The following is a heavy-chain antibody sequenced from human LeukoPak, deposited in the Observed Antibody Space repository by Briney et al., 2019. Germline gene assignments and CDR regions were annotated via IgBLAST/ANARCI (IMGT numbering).Heavy chain of an antibody. D-gene: IGHD6-13*01. V-gene: IGHV4-59*08. CDR2: IYFSGST. Sequence: SETLSLTCTVSGGSISTYFWSWIRQPPGKGLEWIGHIYFSGSTNYNPSLKSRVTISVDTSKNQFSLKLSSVTAADTAVYYCARGIAAAGSYYFDYWGQGTLVTVSS. J-gene: IGHJ4*02. CDR1: GGSISTYF. CDR3: ARGIAAAGSYYFDY.